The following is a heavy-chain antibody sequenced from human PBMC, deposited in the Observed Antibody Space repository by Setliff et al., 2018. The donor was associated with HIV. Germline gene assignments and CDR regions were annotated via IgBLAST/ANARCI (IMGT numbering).Heavy chain of an antibody. CDR3: ARHQAPYYGSSGYNPNWYHVDY. Sequence: AASVKVSCKASGGTFSDYTVNWVRQAPGQGLEWMGRIIPIIGIENYAQKFQGRVTITADKSTSTAYMELNSLRSDDTAIYYCARHQAPYYGSSGYNPNWYHVDYWGQGTLVTVSS. J-gene: IGHJ4*02. CDR1: GGTFSDYT. CDR2: IIPIIGIE. V-gene: IGHV1-69*02. D-gene: IGHD3-22*01.